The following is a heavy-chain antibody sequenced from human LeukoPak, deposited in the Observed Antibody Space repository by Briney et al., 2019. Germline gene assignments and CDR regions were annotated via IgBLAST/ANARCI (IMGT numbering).Heavy chain of an antibody. Sequence: GASVKVSCKASGGTFSSYAISWVRQAPGQGLEWMGGIIPIFGTANYAQKFQGRVTITADKSTSTAYVELSSLRSEDTAVYYCARDAAAEENAFDIWGQGTMVTVSS. CDR2: IIPIFGTA. CDR3: ARDAAAEENAFDI. CDR1: GGTFSSYA. V-gene: IGHV1-69*06. J-gene: IGHJ3*02. D-gene: IGHD6-13*01.